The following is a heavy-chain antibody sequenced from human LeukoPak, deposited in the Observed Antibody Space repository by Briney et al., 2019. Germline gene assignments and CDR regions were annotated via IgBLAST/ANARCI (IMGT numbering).Heavy chain of an antibody. V-gene: IGHV4-38-2*02. CDR1: GYSISSGYY. D-gene: IGHD1-26*01. Sequence: PSETLSLTCTVSGYSISSGYYWGWIRQPPGKGLEWIGYMYDSGSTNYNPSLKSRVTMSIDTSKNQFSLKLSSVTAADTAVYYCARGGVGATNYFDYWGQGTLVTVSS. CDR3: ARGGVGATNYFDY. CDR2: MYDSGST. J-gene: IGHJ4*02.